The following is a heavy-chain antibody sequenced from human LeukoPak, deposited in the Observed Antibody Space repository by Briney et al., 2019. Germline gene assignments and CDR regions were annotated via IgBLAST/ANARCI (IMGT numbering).Heavy chain of an antibody. CDR2: IYNSGST. V-gene: IGHV4-4*07. Sequence: NPSETQALTCTVSGGSIISYYSCWIRQPAGKGLEWVGLIYNSGSTNYNPYLRSRVTISVDTSKNQFSLNLSSVTAADTAVYYCARDNNVWGSYRKFDPWGQGTLVTVSS. CDR1: GGSIISYY. D-gene: IGHD3-16*02. J-gene: IGHJ5*02. CDR3: ARDNNVWGSYRKFDP.